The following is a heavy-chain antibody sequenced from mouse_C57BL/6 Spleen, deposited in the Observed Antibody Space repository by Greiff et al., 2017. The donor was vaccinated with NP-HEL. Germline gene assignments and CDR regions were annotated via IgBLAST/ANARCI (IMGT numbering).Heavy chain of an antibody. CDR1: GYTFTSYW. Sequence: QVQLQQPGTELVKPGASVKLSCKASGYTFTSYWMHWVKQRPGQGLEWIGNINPSNGGTNYNEKFKSKATLTVDKSSSTAYMQLSSLTSENSAVYYCARSDGYDPYYFDYWGQGTTLTVSS. V-gene: IGHV1-53*01. D-gene: IGHD2-2*01. CDR2: INPSNGGT. CDR3: ARSDGYDPYYFDY. J-gene: IGHJ2*01.